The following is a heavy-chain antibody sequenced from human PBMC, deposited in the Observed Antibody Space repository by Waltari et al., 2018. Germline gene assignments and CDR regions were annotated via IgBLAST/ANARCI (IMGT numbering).Heavy chain of an antibody. V-gene: IGHV1-69*13. D-gene: IGHD6-13*01. CDR3: ARLLIAAAGTSETSDY. CDR2: IIPIFGTA. CDR1: GGTFSSYA. Sequence: QVQLVQSGAEVKKPGSSVEVSCKASGGTFSSYAISWVRQAPGQGLEWMGGIIPIFGTANYAQKFQGRVTITADESTSTAYMELSSLRSEDTAVYYCARLLIAAAGTSETSDYWGQGTLVTVSS. J-gene: IGHJ4*02.